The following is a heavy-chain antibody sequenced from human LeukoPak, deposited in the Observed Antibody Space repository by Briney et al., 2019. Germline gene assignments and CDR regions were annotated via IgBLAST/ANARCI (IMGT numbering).Heavy chain of an antibody. CDR3: ATSRTLDY. J-gene: IGHJ4*02. D-gene: IGHD2-2*01. Sequence: PGGSLRLSCAASGFTVSSNYMSWVRQAPGKGLEWVSFIYSGGSTYYADSVKGRFTISRDNSKNTLYLQMNSLRAADTAVYYCATSRTLDYWGQGTLVTVSS. CDR2: IYSGGST. V-gene: IGHV3-66*01. CDR1: GFTVSSNY.